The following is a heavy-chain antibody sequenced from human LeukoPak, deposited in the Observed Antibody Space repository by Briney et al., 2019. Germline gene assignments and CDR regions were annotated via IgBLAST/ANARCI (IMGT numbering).Heavy chain of an antibody. Sequence: GASVKVSCKASGYTFTSYDINWVRQAPGQGLEWMGWINPKSGGTNYAQKFQGRVTMTRDTSISTAYMELSRLRFDDTAVYYCASGSSFDSSGRGFDYWGQGTLVTVSS. CDR2: INPKSGGT. V-gene: IGHV1-2*02. J-gene: IGHJ4*02. D-gene: IGHD3-22*01. CDR1: GYTFTSYD. CDR3: ASGSSFDSSGRGFDY.